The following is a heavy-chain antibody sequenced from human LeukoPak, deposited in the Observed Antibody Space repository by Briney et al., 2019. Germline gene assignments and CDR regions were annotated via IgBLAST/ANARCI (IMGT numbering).Heavy chain of an antibody. J-gene: IGHJ3*02. CDR1: GFTFSSYS. V-gene: IGHV3-21*01. Sequence: GGSLRLSCAASGFTFSSYSMNWVRQAPGKGLEWVSSISSSSSYIYYADSVKGRFTISRDNAKNSLYLQMNSLRAEDTAVYYCARSLAAAGLFGAFDIWGQGTMVTVSS. CDR2: ISSSSSYI. D-gene: IGHD6-13*01. CDR3: ARSLAAAGLFGAFDI.